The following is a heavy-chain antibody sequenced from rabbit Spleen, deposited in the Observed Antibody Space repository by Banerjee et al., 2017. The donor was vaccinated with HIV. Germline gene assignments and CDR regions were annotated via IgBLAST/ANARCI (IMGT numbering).Heavy chain of an antibody. D-gene: IGHD1-1*01. Sequence: EESGGGLVQPEGSLTLTCTASGFSFSSSYWIFWVRQAPGKGLEWIAWIYGSGTTYYTNWAKGRFTISRTSSTKVTLQMTSLTAADTATYFCARDLTGVIGWNFYLWGPGTLVTVS. CDR2: IYGSGTT. CDR3: ARDLTGVIGWNFYL. J-gene: IGHJ4*01. V-gene: IGHV1S45*01. CDR1: GFSFSSSYW.